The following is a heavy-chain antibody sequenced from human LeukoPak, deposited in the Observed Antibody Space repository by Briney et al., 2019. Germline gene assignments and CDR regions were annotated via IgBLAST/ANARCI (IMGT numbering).Heavy chain of an antibody. V-gene: IGHV3-21*01. CDR2: ISSSSSYI. CDR1: GFTFSSYS. CDR3: ARGPIYYDYVWGSYRHGVDFDY. D-gene: IGHD3-16*02. Sequence: GGSLRLSCAASGFTFSSYSMNWVRQAPGKGLEWVSSISSSSSYIYYADSVKGRFTISRDNAKNPLYLQMNSLRAEDTAVYYCARGPIYYDYVWGSYRHGVDFDYWGQGTLVTVSS. J-gene: IGHJ4*02.